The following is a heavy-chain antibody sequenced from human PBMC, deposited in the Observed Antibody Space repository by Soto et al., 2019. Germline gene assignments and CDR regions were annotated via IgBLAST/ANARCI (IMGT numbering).Heavy chain of an antibody. CDR2: ISAYNGNT. V-gene: IGHV1-18*01. CDR3: ARDKGVVPAAAPFYYYYGMDV. Sequence: GASVKVSCKASGYTFTSYGISWVRQAPGQGLEWMGWISAYNGNTNYAQKFQGRVTITADKSTSTAYMELSSLRSEDTAVYYCARDKGVVPAAAPFYYYYGMDVWGQGTTVTVSS. J-gene: IGHJ6*02. D-gene: IGHD2-2*01. CDR1: GYTFTSYG.